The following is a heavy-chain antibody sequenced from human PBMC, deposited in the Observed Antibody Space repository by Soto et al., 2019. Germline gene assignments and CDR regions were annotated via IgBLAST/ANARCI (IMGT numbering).Heavy chain of an antibody. CDR2: TYYISKWYN. CDR1: GDSVSSNSAA. D-gene: IGHD2-2*02. J-gene: IGHJ6*02. CDR3: ERGVRYCSSTSCHKCYGMDV. Sequence: TLSLTCAISGDSVSSNSAAWNWISQSPSRGLEWLGRTYYISKWYNDYAVSVKSRITINPDTSKNQFSLQLNSVTPEDTAVYYCERGVRYCSSTSCHKCYGMDVWCQGNTVPVSS. V-gene: IGHV6-1*01.